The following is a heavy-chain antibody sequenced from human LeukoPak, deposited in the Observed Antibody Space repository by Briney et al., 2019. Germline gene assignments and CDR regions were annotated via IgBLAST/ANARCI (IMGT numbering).Heavy chain of an antibody. D-gene: IGHD2-2*01. Sequence: SETLSLTCAVDAGSFSGYYWSWIRQPPGKGLEWIGEINHSGSTNYNPSLKSRVTISVDTSKNQFSLKLSSVTAADTAVYYCARVFAVGNAFDIWGQGTMVTVSS. J-gene: IGHJ3*02. CDR3: ARVFAVGNAFDI. CDR1: AGSFSGYY. CDR2: INHSGST. V-gene: IGHV4-34*01.